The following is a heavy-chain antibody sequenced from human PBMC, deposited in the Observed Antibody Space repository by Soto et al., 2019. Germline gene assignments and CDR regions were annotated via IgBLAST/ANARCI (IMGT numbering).Heavy chain of an antibody. Sequence: GGSLRLSCAATGFTFGFNALSWVRQAPGKGLEWVSSISAGGVSTNYADSVRGRFTISRDNSKNTLYLQVNSLRAEDTAIYYCAKASVVGADYSYGMDVWGQGTTVTV. CDR1: GFTFGFNA. D-gene: IGHD2-2*01. CDR3: AKASVVGADYSYGMDV. J-gene: IGHJ6*02. CDR2: ISAGGVST. V-gene: IGHV3-23*01.